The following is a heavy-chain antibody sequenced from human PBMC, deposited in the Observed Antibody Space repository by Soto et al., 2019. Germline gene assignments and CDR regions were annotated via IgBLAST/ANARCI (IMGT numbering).Heavy chain of an antibody. CDR2: IYPGDSDT. J-gene: IGHJ6*02. D-gene: IGHD1-7*01. V-gene: IGHV5-51*01. Sequence: RGESLKISCQGSGYSFTNYWIAWVRQMPGKGLEWMGIIYPGDSDTRYSPSFQGQVTISADKSISTAYLQWSSLKASDTAMYYCARLLYNWNYYYYYGMDVWGQGTTVTVSS. CDR1: GYSFTNYW. CDR3: ARLLYNWNYYYYYGMDV.